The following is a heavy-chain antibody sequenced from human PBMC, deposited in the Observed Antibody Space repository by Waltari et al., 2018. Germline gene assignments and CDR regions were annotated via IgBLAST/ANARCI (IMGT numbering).Heavy chain of an antibody. CDR1: GFTLSSYG. V-gene: IGHV3-30*18. CDR2: ISYDGSNK. D-gene: IGHD2-2*01. Sequence: QVQLVESGGGVVQPGRSLRLSCAAYGFTLSSYGLPWVRLAPGKGLEWVAVISYDGSNKYYADSVKGRFTISRDNSKNTLYLQMNSLRAEDTAVYYCAKVFSCSSTSCYGYFDYWGQGTLVTVSS. CDR3: AKVFSCSSTSCYGYFDY. J-gene: IGHJ4*02.